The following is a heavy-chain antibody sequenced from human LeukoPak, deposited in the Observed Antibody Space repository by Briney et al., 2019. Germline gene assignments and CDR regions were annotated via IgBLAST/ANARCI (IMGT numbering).Heavy chain of an antibody. J-gene: IGHJ4*02. CDR2: ISSSGSTI. V-gene: IGHV3-11*01. CDR1: GFTFSDYY. D-gene: IGHD6-13*01. CDR3: ASHHRSGYSSSEDDY. Sequence: GGSLRLSCAASGFTFSDYYMSWIRQAPGKGLEWVSYISSSGSTIYYADSVKGRFTISRDNAKNSLYLQMNSLRAEDTAVYYCASHHRSGYSSSEDDYWGRGTLVTVYS.